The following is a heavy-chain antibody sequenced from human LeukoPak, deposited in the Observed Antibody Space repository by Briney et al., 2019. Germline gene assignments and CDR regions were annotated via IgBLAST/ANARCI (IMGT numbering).Heavy chain of an antibody. CDR1: GFTFSSYA. Sequence: GGSLRLSCAVSGFTFSSYAMSWVRQAPGKGLEWVSAISGSSGSTYYADSVKGRFTISRDNSKNALYLQMNSLRAEDTAVYYCAKEGSPRAAAPIDYWGQGTLVTVSS. D-gene: IGHD6-13*01. V-gene: IGHV3-23*01. J-gene: IGHJ4*02. CDR2: ISGSSGST. CDR3: AKEGSPRAAAPIDY.